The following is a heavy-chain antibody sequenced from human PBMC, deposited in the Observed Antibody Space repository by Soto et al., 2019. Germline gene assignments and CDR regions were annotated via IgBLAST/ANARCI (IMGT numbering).Heavy chain of an antibody. D-gene: IGHD6-13*01. V-gene: IGHV4-31*03. CDR1: GGSISSGGYY. CDR2: IYYSGST. J-gene: IGHJ1*01. CDR3: ARAAAAG. Sequence: PSETLSLTCTVSGGSISSGGYYWRWIRQHPGKGLEWIGYIYYSGSTYYNPSLKSRVTISVDTSKNQFSLYLQMNSLRAEDTAVYYCARAAAAGWGQGTLVTVSS.